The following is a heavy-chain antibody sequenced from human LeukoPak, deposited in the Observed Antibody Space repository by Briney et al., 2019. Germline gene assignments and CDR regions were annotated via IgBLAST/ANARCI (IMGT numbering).Heavy chain of an antibody. J-gene: IGHJ4*02. D-gene: IGHD3-22*01. V-gene: IGHV3-30*03. CDR2: ISYDGSNK. Sequence: GRSLRLSCAASGFTFSSYGMHWVRQAPGKGLEWVAVISYDGSNKYYADSVKGRFTISRDNSKNTLYLQMNSLRAEDTAVYYCARDWAYYYDSSGYYNRGPAYWGQGTLVTVSS. CDR3: ARDWAYYYDSSGYYNRGPAY. CDR1: GFTFSSYG.